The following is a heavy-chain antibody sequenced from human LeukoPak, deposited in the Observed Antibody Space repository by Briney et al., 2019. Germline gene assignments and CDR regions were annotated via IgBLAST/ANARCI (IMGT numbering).Heavy chain of an antibody. Sequence: ASVKVSCKPSGYTFTGYYMHWVRQAPGQELEWMGWINPNTSATSYSQTFQGRVSMTRDTSISTAYMELSRLTFDDTAIYYCARGVDGLDYWGQGTLVTVSS. CDR2: INPNTSAT. J-gene: IGHJ4*02. D-gene: IGHD5-12*01. CDR1: GYTFTGYY. V-gene: IGHV1-2*02. CDR3: ARGVDGLDY.